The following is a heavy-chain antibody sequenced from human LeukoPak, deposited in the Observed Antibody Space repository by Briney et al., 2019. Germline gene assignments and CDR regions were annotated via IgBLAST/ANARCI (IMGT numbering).Heavy chain of an antibody. V-gene: IGHV1-2*02. CDR2: INPNSGGT. D-gene: IGHD3-22*01. Sequence: ASVKVSCKASGYTFTGYYMHWVRQAPGQGLDWMGWINPNSGGTNYAQKFQGRVTMTRDTSISTAYMELSRLRSDDTAVYYCARDSHLYYYDSSGHGKYFQHWGQGTLVTVSS. CDR3: ARDSHLYYYDSSGHGKYFQH. J-gene: IGHJ1*01. CDR1: GYTFTGYY.